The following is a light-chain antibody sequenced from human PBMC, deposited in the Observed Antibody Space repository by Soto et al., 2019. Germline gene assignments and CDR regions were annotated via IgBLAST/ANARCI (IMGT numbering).Light chain of an antibody. CDR1: SSDVGSYNY. V-gene: IGLV2-11*01. CDR3: CSLTTSHTYV. J-gene: IGLJ1*01. CDR2: HVT. Sequence: QSALTQPRSVSGSPGESVTISCSGTSSDVGSYNYVSWYQQYPGKAPKVMIYHVTYRPSGVSNRYSGSKSGNSASLTISGLQADDEADYYCCSLTTSHTYVFGSGTKLTVL.